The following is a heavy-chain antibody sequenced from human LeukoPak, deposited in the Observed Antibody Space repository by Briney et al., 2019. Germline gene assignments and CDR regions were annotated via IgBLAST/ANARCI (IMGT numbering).Heavy chain of an antibody. D-gene: IGHD3-22*01. CDR1: GFTFSSYA. J-gene: IGHJ4*02. CDR2: ITGSSAST. CDR3: AKLDYYDTH. Sequence: GGSLRPSCAASGFTFSSYAMSWVRQAPGKGLEWVSSITGSSASTYYADSVKGRFTISRDNSMNTLYLQMNSLRAEDTAVYFCAKLDYYDTHWGQGTLVTVSS. V-gene: IGHV3-23*01.